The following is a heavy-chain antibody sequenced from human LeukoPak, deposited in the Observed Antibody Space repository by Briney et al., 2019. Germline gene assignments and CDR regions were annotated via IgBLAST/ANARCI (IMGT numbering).Heavy chain of an antibody. CDR1: GGSISSYY. V-gene: IGHV4-59*08. CDR3: ARVGSPRGYSYGYYYYYGMDV. D-gene: IGHD5-18*01. CDR2: IYYSGST. Sequence: NPSETLSLTCTVSGGSISSYYWSWIRQPPGKGLEWIGYIYYSGSTNYNPSLKSRVTISVDTSKNQFSLKLSSVTAADTAVYYCARVGSPRGYSYGYYYYYGMDVWGQGTTVTVSS. J-gene: IGHJ6*02.